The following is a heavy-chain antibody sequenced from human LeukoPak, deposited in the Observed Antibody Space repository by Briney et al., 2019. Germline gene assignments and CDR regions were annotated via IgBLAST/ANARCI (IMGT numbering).Heavy chain of an antibody. V-gene: IGHV3-23*01. CDR3: AKDASASSITGTTEVDP. CDR2: ISGSGGST. CDR1: GFTFSSYA. D-gene: IGHD1-7*01. J-gene: IGHJ5*02. Sequence: GGSLRLSCAASGFTFSSYAMSWVRQAPGKGLEGVSAISGSGGSTYYADSVKGRLTISRDNSKNTLYLQMNSLRAEDTAVYYCAKDASASSITGTTEVDPWGQGTLVTVSS.